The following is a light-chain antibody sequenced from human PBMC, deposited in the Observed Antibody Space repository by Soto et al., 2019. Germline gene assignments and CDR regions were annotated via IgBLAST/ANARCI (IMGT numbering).Light chain of an antibody. Sequence: DIVMTQSPDSLAVSLGERATINCKSSQSVLSSSNNKNYLAWYQQKPGQPPKLLIYWASTREYGVPDRFSGSGSGTDFTLTISSLQAEDVAVYYCQQYFDTPTFGGGTKVEVK. CDR3: QQYFDTPT. CDR1: QSVLSSSNNKNY. CDR2: WAS. J-gene: IGKJ4*01. V-gene: IGKV4-1*01.